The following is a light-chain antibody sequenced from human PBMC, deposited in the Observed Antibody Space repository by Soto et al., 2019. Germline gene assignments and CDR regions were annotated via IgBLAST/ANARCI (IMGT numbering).Light chain of an antibody. CDR3: QQYGSSQT. V-gene: IGKV3-20*01. J-gene: IGKJ1*01. CDR1: QTVSSSY. CDR2: GAS. Sequence: ESVLMHSPVPLFFSSGERATLSCRAGQTVSSSYLAWYQQEPGQAPRLLIYGASSRATGIPDRFSGSGSGTDFTLTISRLEPEDFAVYYCQQYGSSQTVGQGTKVDI.